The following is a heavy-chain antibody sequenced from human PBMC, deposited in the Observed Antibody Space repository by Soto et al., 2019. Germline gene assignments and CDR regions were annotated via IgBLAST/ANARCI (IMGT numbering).Heavy chain of an antibody. Sequence: QVQLQESGPGLVKHSGTLSLTCAVSGGSISSNNWWSWVRQPPGKGLEWIGEIYDSGSTNYNPSLKSRVTISVDKSKNQFSLRLSSVTAADTAVYYCARQIVVVGATYFDYWGQGTLVTVSS. CDR1: GGSISSNNW. CDR3: ARQIVVVGATYFDY. V-gene: IGHV4-4*02. D-gene: IGHD2-15*01. J-gene: IGHJ4*02. CDR2: IYDSGST.